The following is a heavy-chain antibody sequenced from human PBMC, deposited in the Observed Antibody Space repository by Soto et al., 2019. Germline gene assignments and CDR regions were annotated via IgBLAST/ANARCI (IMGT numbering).Heavy chain of an antibody. V-gene: IGHV1-2*04. D-gene: IGHD5-18*01. CDR1: GYTFTGYY. Sequence: ASVKVSCKASGYTFTGYYMHWVRQAPGQGLEWMGWINPNTGGTNYAQKFQGWITMTRDTSSSTAYMELSRLGSDDTAVYYCATQGGYSYGLEYYFDYWGQGTPVTVSS. CDR2: INPNTGGT. J-gene: IGHJ4*02. CDR3: ATQGGYSYGLEYYFDY.